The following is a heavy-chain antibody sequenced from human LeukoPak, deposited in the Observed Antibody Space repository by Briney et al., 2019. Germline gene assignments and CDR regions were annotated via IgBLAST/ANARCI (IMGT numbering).Heavy chain of an antibody. V-gene: IGHV3-15*01. Sequence: GGSLRLSCAASGFTFSNAWMSWVRQAPGKGLEWVGRIKSKTDGGTTDYAAPVKGRFTISRDDSKNTLYLQTNSLKTEDTAVYYCTTAPYCSGGSCRAWGQGTLVTVSS. CDR1: GFTFSNAW. CDR2: IKSKTDGGTT. J-gene: IGHJ4*02. CDR3: TTAPYCSGGSCRA. D-gene: IGHD2-15*01.